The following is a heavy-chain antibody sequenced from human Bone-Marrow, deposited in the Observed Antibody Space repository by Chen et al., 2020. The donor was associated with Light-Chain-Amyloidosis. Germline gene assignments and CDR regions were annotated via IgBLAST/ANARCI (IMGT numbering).Heavy chain of an antibody. J-gene: IGHJ4*02. Sequence: VQLVQSGAEVKEPGASVALSCKTSGYLFIGFYIHWVRQAPGEGLQWMGRIKPSSGATNYAQQFQGRITLSRDTSVNTAYMELHNLTSDATAVYFCAREGGVAAPLDHWGQGTLVTVSA. D-gene: IGHD6-13*01. CDR2: IKPSSGAT. CDR1: GYLFIGFY. V-gene: IGHV1-2*06. CDR3: AREGGVAAPLDH.